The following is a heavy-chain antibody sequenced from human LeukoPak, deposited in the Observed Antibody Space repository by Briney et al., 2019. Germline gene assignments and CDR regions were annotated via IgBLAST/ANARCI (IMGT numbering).Heavy chain of an antibody. CDR3: ASEFEYSSPDC. Sequence: PSETLSLTCTVSGGSISSGDYYWTWIRQPPGKGLEWIGYIYYSGSTYYNPSLKSRVTISVDTSKNQFSLKLSSVTAADTAVYYCASEFEYSSPDCWGQGTLVNVSS. CDR1: GGSISSGDYY. D-gene: IGHD6-6*01. CDR2: IYYSGST. J-gene: IGHJ4*02. V-gene: IGHV4-30-4*08.